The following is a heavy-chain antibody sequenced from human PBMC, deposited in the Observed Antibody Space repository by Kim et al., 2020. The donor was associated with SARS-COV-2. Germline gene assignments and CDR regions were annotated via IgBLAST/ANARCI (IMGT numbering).Heavy chain of an antibody. V-gene: IGHV3-33*01. Sequence: GGSLRLSCAASGFTFSSYGMHWVRQAPGKGLEWVAVIWYDGSNKYYADSVKGRFTISRDNSKNTLYLQMNSLRAEDTAVYYCARGGGSGRNPTAFDIWGQGTMVTVSS. CDR2: IWYDGSNK. J-gene: IGHJ3*02. D-gene: IGHD2-15*01. CDR1: GFTFSSYG. CDR3: ARGGGSGRNPTAFDI.